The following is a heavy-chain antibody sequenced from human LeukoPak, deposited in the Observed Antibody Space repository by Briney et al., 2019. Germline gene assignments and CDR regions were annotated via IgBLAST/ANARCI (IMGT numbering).Heavy chain of an antibody. CDR2: ISYDGSNK. CDR3: ARDRLWIASSGWYGTFDY. J-gene: IGHJ4*02. V-gene: IGHV3-30*04. CDR1: GFTFSNYA. Sequence: GRSLRLSCAASGFTFSNYAMHWVRQAPGKGLEWVAIISYDGSNKYYADSVKGRFTISRDNSKNTLYLRMNSLRAEDTAVYYCARDRLWIASSGWYGTFDYWGQGTLVTVSS. D-gene: IGHD6-19*01.